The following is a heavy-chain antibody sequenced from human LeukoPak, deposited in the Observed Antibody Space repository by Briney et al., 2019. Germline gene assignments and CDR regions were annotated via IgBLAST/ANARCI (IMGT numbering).Heavy chain of an antibody. CDR1: GFTFSSYG. V-gene: IGHV3-23*01. D-gene: IGHD3-16*01. CDR3: AKDLVWGSCTNFDY. Sequence: PGGTLGLSCAASGFTFSSYGMSWVRQAPGKGLEWVSAISGSGGSTYYADSVKGRLTISRDNSKNTLYLQMNSLRAEDTAVYYCAKDLVWGSCTNFDYWGQGTLVTVSS. J-gene: IGHJ4*02. CDR2: ISGSGGST.